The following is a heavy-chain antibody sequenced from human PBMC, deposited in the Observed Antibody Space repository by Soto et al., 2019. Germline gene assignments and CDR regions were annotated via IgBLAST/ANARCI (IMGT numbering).Heavy chain of an antibody. Sequence: SETLSLTCTVSGGSISSAGYYWSWIRQHPGKGLEWIGHIYYSGSTYYNPSLKTRVTISVDTSKNQFSLKLSSVTAADTAVYYCAREGGGSSRPADYWGQGTLVTVSS. CDR2: IYYSGST. CDR3: AREGGGSSRPADY. D-gene: IGHD2-15*01. J-gene: IGHJ4*02. CDR1: GGSISSAGYY. V-gene: IGHV4-31*03.